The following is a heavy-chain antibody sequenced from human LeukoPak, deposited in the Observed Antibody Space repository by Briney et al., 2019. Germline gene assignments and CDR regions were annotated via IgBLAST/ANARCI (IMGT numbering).Heavy chain of an antibody. CDR3: ARDSYGSSGYYYVSDY. CDR1: GFTFTYYG. CDR2: IWYDGSKT. Sequence: GRSLRLSCAASGFTFTYYGMHWVRQAPGKGLEWVAVIWYDGSKTYYADSVKGRFTISRDNSKKTLFLQMSSLRADDTAVYYCARDSYGSSGYYYVSDYWGQGTLVTVSS. V-gene: IGHV3-33*01. J-gene: IGHJ4*02. D-gene: IGHD3-22*01.